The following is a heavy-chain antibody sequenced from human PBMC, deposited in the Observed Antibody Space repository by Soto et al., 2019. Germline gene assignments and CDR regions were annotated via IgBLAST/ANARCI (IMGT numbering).Heavy chain of an antibody. V-gene: IGHV2-5*02. CDR3: SHRRGLPYYDFY. Sequence: QITLKESGPTLVKPTQTLTLTCTFPGFSLSTSGVGVGWIRQPPGKALEWLALIYWDDDKPYNPSLKRRLTITHDTSKYQVVLTMTNMDPVDTATYDCSHRRGLPYYDFYWGQGTLVTVSS. J-gene: IGHJ4*02. CDR1: GFSLSTSGVG. D-gene: IGHD3-3*01. CDR2: IYWDDDK.